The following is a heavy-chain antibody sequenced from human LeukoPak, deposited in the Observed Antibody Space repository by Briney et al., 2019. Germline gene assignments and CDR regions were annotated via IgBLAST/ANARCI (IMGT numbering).Heavy chain of an antibody. Sequence: GGSLRLSCAASGFTFSSHAMHWVRQAPGKGLQWVSQISGTGGATWYAGFARDRFTISRDNSKKTLYLQMSGLRVEDTAMYYCVKDPRDTYGTNWFVSWGQGTLLIVSS. V-gene: IGHV3-23*01. J-gene: IGHJ5*01. CDR3: VKDPRDTYGTNWFVS. CDR2: ISGTGGAT. D-gene: IGHD2-21*01. CDR1: GFTFSSHA.